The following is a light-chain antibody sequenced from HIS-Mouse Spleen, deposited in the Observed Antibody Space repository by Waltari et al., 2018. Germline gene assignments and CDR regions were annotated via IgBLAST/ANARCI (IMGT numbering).Light chain of an antibody. CDR1: VLAKTY. J-gene: IGLJ2*01. CDR3: YSAADNSGV. CDR2: KDS. Sequence: SYELTQPSSVSVSPGQTARITCSGDVLAKTYARWFQQKPGQAPVLVIYKDSERPSGIPERFSGSSSWTTVTLTISGAQVEDEADYYCYSAADNSGVFGGGTKLTVL. V-gene: IGLV3-27*01.